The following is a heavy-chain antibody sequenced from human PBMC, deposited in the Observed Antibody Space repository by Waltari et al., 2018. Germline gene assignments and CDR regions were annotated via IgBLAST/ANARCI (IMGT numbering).Heavy chain of an antibody. V-gene: IGHV4-34*01. J-gene: IGHJ4*02. Sequence: QVQLQQWGAGRLKPSETLDLTCAVYGGSFSGYYWRWIRQPPGKGLEWIGEINHSGSTNYNPSLKSRVTISVDTSKNQFSLKLSSVTAADTAVYYCAIRGYSYGSDFDYWGQGTLVTVSS. CDR3: AIRGYSYGSDFDY. CDR1: GGSFSGYY. D-gene: IGHD5-18*01. CDR2: INHSGST.